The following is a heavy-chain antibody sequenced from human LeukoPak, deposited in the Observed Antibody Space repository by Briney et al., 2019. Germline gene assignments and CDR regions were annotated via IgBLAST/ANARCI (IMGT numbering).Heavy chain of an antibody. CDR2: MFYSGSI. CDR1: GGSISSSSYY. CDR3: ARLYSITWYYFDY. V-gene: IGHV4-39*07. Sequence: SETLSLTCAVSGGSISSSSYYWAWIRQPPGKGLEWVGSMFYSGSIYYNPSLKSRVTISVNTSKNQFSLKLSSVTAADTAVYYCARLYSITWYYFDYWGQGTLVTVSS. J-gene: IGHJ4*02. D-gene: IGHD6-13*01.